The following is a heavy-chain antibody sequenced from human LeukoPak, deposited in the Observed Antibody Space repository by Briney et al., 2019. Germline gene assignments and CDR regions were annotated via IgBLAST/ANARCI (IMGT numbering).Heavy chain of an antibody. CDR1: GFTFSNYW. CDR2: IASDGSST. V-gene: IGHV3-74*01. CDR3: ARDPHYGAGYYYYYHMDV. D-gene: IGHD3-10*01. J-gene: IGHJ6*03. Sequence: PGGSLRLSCTASGFTFSNYWMHWVRQAPGKGLEWVSHIASDGSSTDYADSVKGRFTISRDNAKNTLYLQMNSLRADDTAMYYCARDPHYGAGYYYYYHMDVWGKGTTVTISS.